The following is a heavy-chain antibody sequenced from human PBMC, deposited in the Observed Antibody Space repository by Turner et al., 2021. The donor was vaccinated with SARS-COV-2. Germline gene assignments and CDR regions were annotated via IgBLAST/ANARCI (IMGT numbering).Heavy chain of an antibody. CDR2: ISYDGSNK. V-gene: IGHV3-30*04. Sequence: QVQLVESGGGVVQPGRSLRLSCAASGFIFSSYAIYWVRQAPGKGLEWVAVISYDGSNKYYADSVKGRFTISRDNSKNTLYLQMNSLRAEDTAVYYCARDGGSFWGDLAWGGYYYYAMDVWGQGTTVTVSS. CDR1: GFIFSSYA. D-gene: IGHD3-3*01. CDR3: ARDGGSFWGDLAWGGYYYYAMDV. J-gene: IGHJ6*02.